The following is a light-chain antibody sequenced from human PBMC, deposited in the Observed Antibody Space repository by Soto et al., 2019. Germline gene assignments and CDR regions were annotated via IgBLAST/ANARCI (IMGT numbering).Light chain of an antibody. J-gene: IGLJ2*01. V-gene: IGLV2-23*02. CDR1: SSDVGSYNL. Sequence: QTVVTQPPSASGTPGQRVTISCIGTSSDVGSYNLVSWYQQHPGKAPKVLIYEVSERPSGVSNRFSGSKSGNTASLTISGLQAEDEAEYYCCSYAGSRTHVLFGGGTKLTVL. CDR2: EVS. CDR3: CSYAGSRTHVL.